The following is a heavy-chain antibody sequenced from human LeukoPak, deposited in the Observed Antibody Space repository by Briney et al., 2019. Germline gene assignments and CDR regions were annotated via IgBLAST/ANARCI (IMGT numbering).Heavy chain of an antibody. CDR3: TRPIVATTSDFDY. V-gene: IGHV3-73*01. CDR1: GFTFSGSA. CDR2: IRNKANTYAT. J-gene: IGHJ4*02. Sequence: GGSLRLSCAASGFTFSGSAMHWVRQTSGKGVEWVGRIRNKANTYATAYAASVKGRFTISRDDSKNTAYLQMNSLRTEATAVYYCTRPIVATTSDFDYWGQGTLVTVSS. D-gene: IGHD5-12*01.